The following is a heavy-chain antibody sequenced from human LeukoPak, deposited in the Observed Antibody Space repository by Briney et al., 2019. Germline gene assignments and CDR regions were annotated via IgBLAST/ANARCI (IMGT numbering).Heavy chain of an antibody. CDR3: ARGSGSYKSLDY. Sequence: SETLSLTCAVYGGSFSGYYWSWIRQRPGKGLKWIGEISHSGSTNYNPSLKSRVTISVDTFKNQFSLKLSSVTAADTAVYYCARGSGSYKSLDYWGQGTLVTVSS. CDR2: ISHSGST. D-gene: IGHD1-26*01. V-gene: IGHV4-34*01. J-gene: IGHJ4*02. CDR1: GGSFSGYY.